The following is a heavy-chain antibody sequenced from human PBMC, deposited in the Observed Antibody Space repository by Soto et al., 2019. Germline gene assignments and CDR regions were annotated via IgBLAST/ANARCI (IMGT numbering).Heavy chain of an antibody. Sequence: QVQLVESGGGVVQPGRSLRLSCAASGFTFSRYDMHWVRQAPGKGLEWVAVIWCDGSNKYYADSVKGRFTISRDNSKNTLYVQMNSLRVEDTAVYYCARGGRGWYTDFQHWGQGALVTVSS. CDR2: IWCDGSNK. CDR1: GFTFSRYD. CDR3: ARGGRGWYTDFQH. J-gene: IGHJ1*01. D-gene: IGHD6-19*01. V-gene: IGHV3-33*01.